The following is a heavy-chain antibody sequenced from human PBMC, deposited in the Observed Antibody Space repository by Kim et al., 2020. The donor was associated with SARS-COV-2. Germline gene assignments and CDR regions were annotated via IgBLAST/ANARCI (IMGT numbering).Heavy chain of an antibody. CDR2: IYYSGST. Sequence: SETLSLTCTVSGGSISSYYWSWIRQPPGKGLEWIGYIYYSGSTNYNPSLKSRVTISVDTSKNQFSLKLSSVTAADTAVYYCARELRFGHFSGMDVWDQGTTVTVSS. CDR1: GGSISSYY. J-gene: IGHJ6*02. V-gene: IGHV4-59*01. D-gene: IGHD3-10*01. CDR3: ARELRFGHFSGMDV.